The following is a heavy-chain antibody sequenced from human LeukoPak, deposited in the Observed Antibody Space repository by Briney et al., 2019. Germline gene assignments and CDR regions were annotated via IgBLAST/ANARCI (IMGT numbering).Heavy chain of an antibody. CDR3: ARDGASGNRRAFDI. V-gene: IGHV4-30-2*01. CDR2: IYHSGST. J-gene: IGHJ3*02. CDR1: GGSISSGGYS. D-gene: IGHD1-14*01. Sequence: SQTLSLTCAVSGGSISSGGYSWSWIRQPPGKGLEWIGYIYHSGSTYYNPSLKSRVTISVDRSKNQFSLKLSSVTAADTAVYYCARDGASGNRRAFDIWGQGTMVTVS.